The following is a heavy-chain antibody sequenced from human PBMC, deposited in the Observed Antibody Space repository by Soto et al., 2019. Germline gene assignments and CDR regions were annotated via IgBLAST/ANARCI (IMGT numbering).Heavy chain of an antibody. D-gene: IGHD5-12*01. J-gene: IGHJ4*02. CDR1: GASISTYY. Sequence: PSETLSLTCTVSGASISTYYLIWIRQPAGKGLEWIGSSGSTNYNPSLKSRVTMSVDTSKNQFSLKLSSVTVADTAVYYCVRGMSGYDYIFDSWGQGTLVTVSS. V-gene: IGHV4-4*07. CDR3: VRGMSGYDYIFDS. CDR2: SGST.